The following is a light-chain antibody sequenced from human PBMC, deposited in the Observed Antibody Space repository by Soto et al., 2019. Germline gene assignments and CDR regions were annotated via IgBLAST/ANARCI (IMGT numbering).Light chain of an antibody. J-gene: IGKJ1*01. CDR1: QNINNY. V-gene: IGKV1-33*01. CDR3: QQYKSYWT. CDR2: DAS. Sequence: DGQMAHSPSSLSASVGDRVTITCQASQNINNYLNWYQQKPGRAPKLLIYDASNLEAGVPSRFSGSGSGTEFTLTINSLQPDDFATYYCQQYKSYWTFGQGTKVDI.